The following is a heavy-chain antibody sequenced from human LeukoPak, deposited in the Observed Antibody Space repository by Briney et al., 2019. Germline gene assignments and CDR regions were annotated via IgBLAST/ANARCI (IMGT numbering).Heavy chain of an antibody. CDR1: GYTLTELS. CDR3: ATGLLLWFGELFSDY. D-gene: IGHD3-10*01. CDR2: FDPEDGET. Sequence: ASVKVSCKVSGYTLTELSMHWVRQAPGKGLEWMGGFDPEDGETIYAQKFQCRVTMTEDTSTDTAYMELSSLRSEDTAVYYCATGLLLWFGELFSDYWGQGTLVTVSS. V-gene: IGHV1-24*01. J-gene: IGHJ4*02.